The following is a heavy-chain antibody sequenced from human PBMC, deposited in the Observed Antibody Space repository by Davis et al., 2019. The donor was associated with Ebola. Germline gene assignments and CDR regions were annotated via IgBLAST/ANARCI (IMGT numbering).Heavy chain of an antibody. V-gene: IGHV3-11*05. D-gene: IGHD5-12*01. CDR1: GFTFSDYY. CDR2: ISSYSSFA. Sequence: PGGSLRLSCVASGFTFSDYYMSWIRQAPGKGLEWISYISSYSSFADYAGSVKGRFTISRDNAKKSLFLQMNSLRAEDTAVYYCARDHRRGYSGYDYGGTWGQGIQV. CDR3: ARDHRRGYSGYDYGGT. J-gene: IGHJ5*02.